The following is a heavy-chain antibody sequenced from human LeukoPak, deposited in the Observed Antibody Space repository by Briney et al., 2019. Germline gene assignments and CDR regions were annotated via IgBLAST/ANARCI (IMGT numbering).Heavy chain of an antibody. CDR2: INPNSGGT. CDR1: GYTFTGYY. CDR3: ARDLDSTVAFDI. J-gene: IGHJ3*02. Sequence: ASVRVSCKASGYTFTGYYMHWVRQAPGQGLEWMGWINPNSGGTNYAQKFQGRVTMTRDTPISTAYMELSRLRSDDTAVYYCARDLDSTVAFDIWGQGTMVTVSS. D-gene: IGHD4-17*01. V-gene: IGHV1-2*02.